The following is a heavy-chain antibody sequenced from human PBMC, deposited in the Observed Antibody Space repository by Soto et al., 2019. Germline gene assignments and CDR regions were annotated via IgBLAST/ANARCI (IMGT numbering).Heavy chain of an antibody. D-gene: IGHD2-2*01. Sequence: QVQLVQSGAEVKKHGASGKVSCKASGYTFTIYDMHWVRQAPGQMLEWMGWINAGNGNTKYSQKFQGRVNITRDTSASTAYMELSSLRAEDTAVYYCARVGYCISTSCYYFDYWGQGTLVTVSS. J-gene: IGHJ4*02. CDR1: GYTFTIYD. V-gene: IGHV1-3*01. CDR2: INAGNGNT. CDR3: ARVGYCISTSCYYFDY.